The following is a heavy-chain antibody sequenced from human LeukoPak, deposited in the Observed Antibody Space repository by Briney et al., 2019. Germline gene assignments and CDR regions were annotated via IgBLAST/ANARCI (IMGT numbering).Heavy chain of an antibody. CDR2: IWYDGSNK. CDR3: AKDLVIAAAAPYYFDY. CDR1: GFTFSTYG. J-gene: IGHJ4*02. V-gene: IGHV3-33*06. Sequence: PGGSLRLSCAASGFTFSTYGMHWARQAPGKGLEWVAVIWYDGSNKYYADSVKGRFTISRDNSKNTLYLQMNSLRAEDTAVYYCAKDLVIAAAAPYYFDYWGQGTLVTVSS. D-gene: IGHD6-13*01.